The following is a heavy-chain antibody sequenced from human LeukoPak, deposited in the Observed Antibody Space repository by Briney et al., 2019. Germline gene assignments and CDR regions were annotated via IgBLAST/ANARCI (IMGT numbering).Heavy chain of an antibody. CDR1: GYTFTSYY. J-gene: IGHJ4*02. CDR3: ARGPRIQLPFTQFDY. D-gene: IGHD5-18*01. CDR2: INSSGGST. Sequence: ASVKVSCKASGYTFTSYYMHWVRQAPGQGLEWMGIINSSGGSTSYAQKFQGRVTMTRDTSTSTVYMELSSLRSEDTAVYYCARGPRIQLPFTQFDYWGQGTLVTVSS. V-gene: IGHV1-46*01.